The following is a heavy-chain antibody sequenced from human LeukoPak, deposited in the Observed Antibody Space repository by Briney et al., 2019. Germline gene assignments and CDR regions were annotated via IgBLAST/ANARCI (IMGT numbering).Heavy chain of an antibody. V-gene: IGHV4-59*01. D-gene: IGHD1-26*01. Sequence: SETLSLTCTVSAGSISSYYWSWIRQPPGKGLEWIGYIYYTGSTNYNPSLKSRVSVDTSKNQFSLKLSSVTAADTAVYYCARGNSGSYYGFDYWGQGTLVTVSS. CDR1: AGSISSYY. CDR2: IYYTGST. CDR3: ARGNSGSYYGFDY. J-gene: IGHJ4*02.